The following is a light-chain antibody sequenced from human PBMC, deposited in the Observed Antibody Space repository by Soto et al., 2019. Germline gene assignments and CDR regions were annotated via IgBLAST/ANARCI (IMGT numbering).Light chain of an antibody. J-gene: IGKJ1*01. V-gene: IGKV3-15*01. CDR2: GAS. CDR3: QQYNNWPPWT. Sequence: EIVMTQSPATLSVSPGESATLSCRASQSVSNNLAWYQQKAGQAPRLLIYGASTRATGIPARFSGSGSGTEFTLTISSLQSEDFAVYYCQQYNNWPPWTFGQGTKVEIK. CDR1: QSVSNN.